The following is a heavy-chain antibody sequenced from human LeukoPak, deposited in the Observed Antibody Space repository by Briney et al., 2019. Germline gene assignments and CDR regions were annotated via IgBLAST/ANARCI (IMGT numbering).Heavy chain of an antibody. J-gene: IGHJ4*02. D-gene: IGHD3-10*01. CDR2: IGGSGGST. Sequence: GGSLRLSCAVSGFTFSSYAMSWVRQAPGKGLEWVSAIGGSGGSTYYADSVKGRFTISRDNSKNTLYLQMNSLRAEDTAVYYCAKVRILVGSGSWDYWGQGTLVTVSS. CDR1: GFTFSSYA. V-gene: IGHV3-23*01. CDR3: AKVRILVGSGSWDY.